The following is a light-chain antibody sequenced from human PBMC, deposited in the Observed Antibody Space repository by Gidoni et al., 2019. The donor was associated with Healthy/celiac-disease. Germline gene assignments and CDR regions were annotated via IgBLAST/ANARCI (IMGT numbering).Light chain of an antibody. CDR2: AAS. J-gene: IGKJ1*01. Sequence: DIQMTQSPSSLSASVGDRVTITCRASQSSSSYLNWYQHKPGKAPKLLIYAASSLQSGVPSRFSGSGSGTDFTLTISSLQPEDFATYYCQQSYSTPWTFGQGTKVEIK. CDR3: QQSYSTPWT. CDR1: QSSSSY. V-gene: IGKV1-39*01.